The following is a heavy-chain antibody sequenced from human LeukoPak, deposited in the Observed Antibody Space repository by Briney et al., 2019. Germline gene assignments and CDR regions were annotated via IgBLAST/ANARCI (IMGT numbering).Heavy chain of an antibody. D-gene: IGHD6-13*01. Sequence: GGSLRLSCAASGFTVSSNYMSWVRQAPGKGLEWVSVTYSGGDTYYADSVKGRFTISRDNSKNMLYLQMNSLRADDTAVYYCARLGMIQAYSTEDYWGQGTLVTVSS. CDR1: GFTVSSNY. V-gene: IGHV3-53*01. CDR3: ARLGMIQAYSTEDY. J-gene: IGHJ4*02. CDR2: TYSGGDT.